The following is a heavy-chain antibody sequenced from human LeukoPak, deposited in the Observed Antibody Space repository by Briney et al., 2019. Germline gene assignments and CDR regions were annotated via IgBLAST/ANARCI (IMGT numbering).Heavy chain of an antibody. J-gene: IGHJ4*02. D-gene: IGHD3-3*01. Sequence: GRSLRLSCAASGFTFDDYAMHWVRQAPGKGLEWVSGISWNSGSIGYADSVKGRFTISRDNAKNSLYLQMNSLRAEDTAVYYCARDLRYDFWSGYPYYFDYWGQGTLVTVSS. CDR3: ARDLRYDFWSGYPYYFDY. CDR1: GFTFDDYA. V-gene: IGHV3-9*01. CDR2: ISWNSGSI.